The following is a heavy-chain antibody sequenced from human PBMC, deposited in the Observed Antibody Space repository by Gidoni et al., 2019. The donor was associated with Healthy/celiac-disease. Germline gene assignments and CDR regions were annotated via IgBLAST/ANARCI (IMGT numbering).Heavy chain of an antibody. CDR1: GFTLSSYW. Sequence: EVQLVESGGGLVQPGGSLRLSCAASGFTLSSYWMSWVRQAPGKGLEWVANIKQDGSEKYYVDSVKGRFTISRDNAKNSLYLQMNSLRAEDTAVYYCARDPAYDSSGYYYFDYWGQGTLVTVSS. D-gene: IGHD3-22*01. CDR2: IKQDGSEK. CDR3: ARDPAYDSSGYYYFDY. J-gene: IGHJ4*02. V-gene: IGHV3-7*01.